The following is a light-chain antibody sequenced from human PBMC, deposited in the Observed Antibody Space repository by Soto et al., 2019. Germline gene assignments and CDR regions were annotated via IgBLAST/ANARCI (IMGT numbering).Light chain of an antibody. CDR1: QSVSTN. Sequence: EIVMTQSPATLSVSPGERASLSCRASQSVSTNLAWYQQKPAQAPRLLIYDASTRATGIPAGFSGGGSGTEFTLTISSLQSAECAVYYYQQYNDWPLTFGRGTKVEIK. CDR3: QQYNDWPLT. V-gene: IGKV3-15*01. J-gene: IGKJ4*01. CDR2: DAS.